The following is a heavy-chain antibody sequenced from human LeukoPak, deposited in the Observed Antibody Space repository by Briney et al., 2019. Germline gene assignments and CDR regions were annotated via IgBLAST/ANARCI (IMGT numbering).Heavy chain of an antibody. V-gene: IGHV3-15*01. J-gene: IGHJ4*02. CDR2: IKQMSNGGTT. CDR3: ARDSERNFGNY. Sequence: GRIKQMSNGGTTDYAAPVKDRFTISRDDSINTLYLQMNSLKTEDTAVYYCARDSERNFGNYWGQGTLVTVSS. D-gene: IGHD1-1*01.